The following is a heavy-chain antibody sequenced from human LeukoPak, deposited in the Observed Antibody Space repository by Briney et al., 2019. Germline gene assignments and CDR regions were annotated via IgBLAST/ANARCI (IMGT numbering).Heavy chain of an antibody. Sequence: EASVKVSCKASGYTFTSYGISWVRQAPGQGLEWMGWISAYNGNTNYAQKFQGRVTITTDESTSTAYMELSSLRSEDTAVYYCARGYYDSSGYYYPDYWGQGTLVTVSS. CDR3: ARGYYDSSGYYYPDY. CDR2: ISAYNGNT. J-gene: IGHJ4*02. CDR1: GYTFTSYG. D-gene: IGHD3-22*01. V-gene: IGHV1-18*01.